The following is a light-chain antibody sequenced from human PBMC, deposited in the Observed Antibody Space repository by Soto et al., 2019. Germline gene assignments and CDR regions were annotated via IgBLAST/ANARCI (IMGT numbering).Light chain of an antibody. CDR2: DTS. V-gene: IGKV3-20*01. CDR1: QRSSGY. CDR3: QQYGSSPWT. J-gene: IGKJ1*01. Sequence: EIMLTQSPATLFLTPGERASLYCRASQRSSGYLGGYQQKPGQAPRLLIYDTSSRATGIPDRFSGSGSGTDFTLTISRLEPEDFAMYYCQQYGSSPWTFGQGTKVDIK.